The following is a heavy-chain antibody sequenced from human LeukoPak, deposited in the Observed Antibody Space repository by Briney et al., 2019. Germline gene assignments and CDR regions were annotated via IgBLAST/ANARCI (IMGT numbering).Heavy chain of an antibody. CDR1: EFTFSNCW. CDR3: ARDRGHYYGTGSYSQNWYFDL. V-gene: IGHV3-7*01. CDR2: INQDGSEK. D-gene: IGHD3-10*01. Sequence: PGGSLRLSCAASEFTFSNCWMSWVRQAPGKGLQWVANINQDGSEKFYVDSMKGRFTISRDNAKNSLYLQMNNLRAEDTAVYYCARDRGHYYGTGSYSQNWYFDLWGRGTLVTVSS. J-gene: IGHJ2*01.